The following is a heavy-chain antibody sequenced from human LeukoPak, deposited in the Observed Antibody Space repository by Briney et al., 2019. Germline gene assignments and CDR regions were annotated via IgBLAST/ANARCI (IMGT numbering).Heavy chain of an antibody. D-gene: IGHD2-2*01. Sequence: SETLSLTCTVSGGSISSSSHYWGWIRQPPGKELEWIGNIYYSGSTYYNPSLKSRVTISVDTSKNQFSLKLSSVTAADTAVYYCASGDIVVVPAAMDYWGQGTLVTVSS. CDR1: GGSISSSSHY. CDR2: IYYSGST. V-gene: IGHV4-39*01. J-gene: IGHJ4*02. CDR3: ASGDIVVVPAAMDY.